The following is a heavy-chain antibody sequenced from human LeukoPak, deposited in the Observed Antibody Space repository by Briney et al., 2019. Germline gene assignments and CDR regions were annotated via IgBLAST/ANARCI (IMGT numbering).Heavy chain of an antibody. V-gene: IGHV3-7*01. D-gene: IGHD3-9*01. CDR2: QKQDGWEK. CDR1: VLTFRRYW. Sequence: GGSLRLSCASSVLTFRRYWMRGVRQAPGKGLEWVANQKQDGWEKYYVETVKGRFTITGDNAKNSLYLQMSSLRADDTAVYYCATVLGTSYDMRHHRGAFDNWGQGTLVTVSS. J-gene: IGHJ4*02. CDR3: ATVLGTSYDMRHHRGAFDN.